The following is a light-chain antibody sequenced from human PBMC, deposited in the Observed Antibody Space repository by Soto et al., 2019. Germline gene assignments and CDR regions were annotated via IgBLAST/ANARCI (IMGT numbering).Light chain of an antibody. CDR1: QSISSFY. V-gene: IGKV3-20*01. Sequence: EILLAQSPGTMSLSPGERATLSCRASQSISSFYLAWYQQTPGQAPRLLIYDASSRAAGIPDRFSGGGSGTDFTLTISRLEPEDFGVYYCQQYGGSPRTFGQGTKVEIK. CDR3: QQYGGSPRT. CDR2: DAS. J-gene: IGKJ1*01.